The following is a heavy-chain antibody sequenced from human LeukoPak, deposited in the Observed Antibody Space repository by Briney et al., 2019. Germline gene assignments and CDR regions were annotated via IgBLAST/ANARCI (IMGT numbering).Heavy chain of an antibody. D-gene: IGHD5-18*01. V-gene: IGHV3-23*01. CDR3: AKTFNNYGPRDYFDY. J-gene: IGHJ4*02. CDR2: ISGSGGST. CDR1: GFTFSSYA. Sequence: GGSLRLSCAASGFTFSSYAMTWVRQAPGKGLEWVSTISGSGGSTYYADSVKGRFTISRDNSKNTLYLQMNSLRAKDTAVYYCAKTFNNYGPRDYFDYWGQGTLVTVSS.